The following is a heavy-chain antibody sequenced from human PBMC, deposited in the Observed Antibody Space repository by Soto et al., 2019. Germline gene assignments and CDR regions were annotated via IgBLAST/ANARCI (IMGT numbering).Heavy chain of an antibody. V-gene: IGHV5-10-1*01. CDR1: EGDIINYG. CDR2: IDPSDSYT. Sequence: RNCRRGAEGDIINYGIRWIRKMKGKGLEWIGRIDPSDSYTNYSPSFQGHVTISTDKFISTAYLQWSSLKASDPAIYYCARRPYYDSGGNPDYYYVMAVWGQGTTVTVSS. D-gene: IGHD3-22*01. CDR3: ARRPYYDSGGNPDYYYVMAV. J-gene: IGHJ6*02.